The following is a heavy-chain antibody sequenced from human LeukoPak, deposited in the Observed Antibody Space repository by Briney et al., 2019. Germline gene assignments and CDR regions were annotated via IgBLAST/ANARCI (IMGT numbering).Heavy chain of an antibody. CDR3: ARRYYGSATYRLPYDY. J-gene: IGHJ4*02. CDR2: IYSGGST. Sequence: GGSLRLSCAASGFTVSSNYMNWVRQAPGKGLEWVSVIYSGGSTHYADSVKGRFTISRDNSKNTLYLQMNSLRAEDTAVYYCARRYYGSATYRLPYDYWGQGTLVTVSS. D-gene: IGHD3-22*01. V-gene: IGHV3-66*01. CDR1: GFTVSSNY.